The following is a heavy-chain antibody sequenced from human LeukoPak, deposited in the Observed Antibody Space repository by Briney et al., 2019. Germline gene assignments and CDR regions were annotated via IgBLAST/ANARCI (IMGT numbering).Heavy chain of an antibody. J-gene: IGHJ3*02. CDR1: GGSISSYY. V-gene: IGHV4-59*08. Sequence: ASETLSLTCTVSGGSISSYYWSWIRQPPGKGLEWIGYIYYSGSTNYKSSLKSRVTISVGTSKNQFSLKLRSVTAADTAVYFCARGPYSYDSSGAFDIWGQGTMVTVSS. D-gene: IGHD3-22*01. CDR2: IYYSGST. CDR3: ARGPYSYDSSGAFDI.